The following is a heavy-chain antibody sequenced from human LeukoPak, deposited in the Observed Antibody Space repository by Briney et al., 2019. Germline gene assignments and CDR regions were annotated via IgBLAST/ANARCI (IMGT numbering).Heavy chain of an antibody. Sequence: GGSLRLSCVASGFTFSDYGMHWVRQAPGKGLEWVAVISYDVSNKYYADSVKGRFTISRDNSKNTLYLQMNSLGADDTVVYYCAKAPYRGGSSWAEFDYWGQGTLVTVSS. V-gene: IGHV3-30*18. J-gene: IGHJ4*02. D-gene: IGHD6-13*01. CDR3: AKAPYRGGSSWAEFDY. CDR1: GFTFSDYG. CDR2: ISYDVSNK.